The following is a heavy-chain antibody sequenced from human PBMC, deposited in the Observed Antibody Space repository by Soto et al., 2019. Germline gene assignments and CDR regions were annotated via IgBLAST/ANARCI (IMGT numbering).Heavy chain of an antibody. CDR1: GGSINTYY. CDR2: VDYSGNS. J-gene: IGHJ4*02. CDR3: ARNWFSVAGRFNFDY. D-gene: IGHD6-19*01. V-gene: IGHV4-59*01. Sequence: PSETLSLTCTVSGGSINTYYWSWIRQPPGKGLEWIGYVDYSGNSDSSPSLKSRVTISIDTSKKQVSLKLNSVTAADTAVYYCARNWFSVAGRFNFDYWGQGLPVTVSS.